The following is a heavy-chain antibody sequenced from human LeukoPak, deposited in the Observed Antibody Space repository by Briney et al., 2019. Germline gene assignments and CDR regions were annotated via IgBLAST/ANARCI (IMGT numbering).Heavy chain of an antibody. J-gene: IGHJ5*02. V-gene: IGHV3-9*01. D-gene: IGHD2-2*01. CDR2: TSWNSGSI. CDR1: GFTFDDYA. CDR3: AKGRDKYQLLSKNWFDP. Sequence: GGSLRLSCAASGFTFDDYAMHWVRQAPGKGLEWVSGTSWNSGSIGYADSVKGRFTISRDNAKNSLYLQMNSLRAEDTALYYCAKGRDKYQLLSKNWFDPWGQGTLVTVSS.